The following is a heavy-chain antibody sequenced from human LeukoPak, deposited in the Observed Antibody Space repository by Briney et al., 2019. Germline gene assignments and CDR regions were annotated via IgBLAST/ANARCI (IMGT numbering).Heavy chain of an antibody. Sequence: PSETLSLTCTVSGGSISSYYWSWIRQPPGKGLEWIGYIYYSGSTYYNPSLKSRVTISVDTSKNQFSLKLSSVTAADTAVYYCARHGSDYVWGSYRRDYFDYWGQGTLVAVSS. CDR2: IYYSGST. CDR1: GGSISSYY. V-gene: IGHV4-59*08. CDR3: ARHGSDYVWGSYRRDYFDY. J-gene: IGHJ4*02. D-gene: IGHD3-16*02.